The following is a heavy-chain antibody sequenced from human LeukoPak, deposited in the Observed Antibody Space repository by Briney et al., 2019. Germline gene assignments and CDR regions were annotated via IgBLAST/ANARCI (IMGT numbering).Heavy chain of an antibody. J-gene: IGHJ6*03. V-gene: IGHV3-48*04. CDR2: ISSSSSTI. CDR1: GFTFSSYS. D-gene: IGHD2-2*01. CDR3: ARDRGYCRGTTCYAYYMDV. Sequence: GGSLRLSCAASGFTFSSYSMNWVRQAPGKGLEWVSYISSSSSTIYYADSVKGRFTISRDNAKNSLYLQMNSLRAEDTAVYYCARDRGYCRGTTCYAYYMDVWGTGTTVTVSS.